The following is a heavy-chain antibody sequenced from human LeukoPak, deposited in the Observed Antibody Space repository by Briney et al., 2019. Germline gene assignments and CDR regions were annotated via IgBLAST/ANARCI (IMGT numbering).Heavy chain of an antibody. J-gene: IGHJ4*02. CDR3: ARDPNYYDSPFDY. V-gene: IGHV3-21*03. D-gene: IGHD3-22*01. Sequence: GGSLRLSCAASGFTFSSYAMSWVRQAPGKGLEWVSSISSSSSYIYYADSVKGRFTISRDNAKNSLYLQMNSLRAEDTAVYYCARDPNYYDSPFDYWGQGTLVTVSS. CDR2: ISSSSSYI. CDR1: GFTFSSYA.